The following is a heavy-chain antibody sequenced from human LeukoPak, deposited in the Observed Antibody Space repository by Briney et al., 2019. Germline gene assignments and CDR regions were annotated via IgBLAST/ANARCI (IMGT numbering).Heavy chain of an antibody. CDR2: IYHSGST. V-gene: IGHV4-4*02. CDR3: ARIRRTYGDYNFDY. CDR1: GGSISSSNW. Sequence: PSETLSLTCAVSGGSISSSNWWSWVRQPPGKGLEWIGEIYHSGSTNYNPSLKSRVTISVDKSKNQFSLKLSSVTAADTAVHSCARIRRTYGDYNFDYWGQGTLVTVSS. D-gene: IGHD4-17*01. J-gene: IGHJ4*02.